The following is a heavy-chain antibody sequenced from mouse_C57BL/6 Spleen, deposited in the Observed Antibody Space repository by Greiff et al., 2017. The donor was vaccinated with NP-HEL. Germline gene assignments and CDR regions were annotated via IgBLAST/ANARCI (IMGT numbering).Heavy chain of an antibody. V-gene: IGHV5-17*01. CDR1: GFTFSDYG. CDR2: ISSGSSTI. CDR3: ARPGYLRYFDV. D-gene: IGHD3-1*01. J-gene: IGHJ1*03. Sequence: DVHLVESGGGLVKPGGSLKLSCAASGFTFSDYGMHWVRQAPEKGLEWVAYISSGSSTIYYADTVKGRFTISRDNAKNTLFLQMTSLRSEDTAMYYCARPGYLRYFDVWGTGTTVTVSS.